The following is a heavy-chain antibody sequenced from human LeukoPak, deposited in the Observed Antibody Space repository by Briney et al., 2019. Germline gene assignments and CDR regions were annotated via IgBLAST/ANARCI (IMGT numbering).Heavy chain of an antibody. J-gene: IGHJ4*02. V-gene: IGHV3-13*01. D-gene: IGHD3-9*01. CDR3: ARGSTLRYFDWSILPDFDY. CDR2: IGTAGDT. CDR1: GFTFSSYD. Sequence: GGSLRLSCAASGFTFSSYDMHWVRQVTGKGLEWVSAIGTAGDTYYPGSVKGRFTISRENAKNSLYLQMNSLRAGDTAVYYCARGSTLRYFDWSILPDFDYWGQGTLVTVSS.